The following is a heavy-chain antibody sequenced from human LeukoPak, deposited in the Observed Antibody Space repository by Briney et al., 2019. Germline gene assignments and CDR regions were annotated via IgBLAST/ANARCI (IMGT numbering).Heavy chain of an antibody. V-gene: IGHV3-30-3*01. D-gene: IGHD3-22*01. CDR3: ARDLHYYGSSGYYYGFDY. CDR2: ISYDGSNK. CDR1: GFTFSSYA. J-gene: IGHJ4*02. Sequence: GRSLRLSCAASGFTFSSYAMHWVRQAPGKGLEWAAVISYDGSNKYYADSVKGRFTISRDNSKNTLYLQMNSLRAEDTAVYYCARDLHYYGSSGYYYGFDYWGQGTLVTVSS.